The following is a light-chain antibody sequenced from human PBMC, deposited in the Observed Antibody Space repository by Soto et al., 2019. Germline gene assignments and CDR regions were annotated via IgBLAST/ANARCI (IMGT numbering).Light chain of an antibody. V-gene: IGKV3-20*01. CDR2: GAS. CDR3: QQYGSSLFT. J-gene: IGKJ3*01. CDR1: QSVSSSY. Sequence: EIVLTQSPGTLSLSPWERATLSCRASQSVSSSYLAWYQQKPGQAPRLLIYGASSRATGIPDRFSGSGSGTDFTLTISRLEPEDFAVYYCQQYGSSLFTFGPGTKVDTK.